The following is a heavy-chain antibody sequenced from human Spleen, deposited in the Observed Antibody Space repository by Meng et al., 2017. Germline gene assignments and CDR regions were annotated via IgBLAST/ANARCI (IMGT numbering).Heavy chain of an antibody. CDR1: GGTFSSYT. CDR2: IIPILGIA. V-gene: IGHV1-69*04. J-gene: IGHJ3*02. D-gene: IGHD3-9*01. CDR3: ARDPYDILPRFAI. Sequence: SVKVSCKASGGTFSSYTISWVRQAPGQGLEWMGRIIPILGIANYAQKFQGRVTITADKSTSTAYMELSSLRSEDTAVYYCARDPYDILPRFAIWGQGTMVTVSS.